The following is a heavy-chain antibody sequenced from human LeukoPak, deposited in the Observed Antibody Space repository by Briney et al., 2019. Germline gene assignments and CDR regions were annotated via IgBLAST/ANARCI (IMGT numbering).Heavy chain of an antibody. J-gene: IGHJ3*02. CDR1: GFTFSSYS. CDR3: ARTYDSSGYAFDI. D-gene: IGHD3-22*01. Sequence: PGGSLRLSCAASGFTFSSYSMNWVRQAPRKRLEWVSYISSSSSTIYYADSVKGRFTISRDNAKNSLYLQMNSLRAEDTAVYYCARTYDSSGYAFDIWGKGTMVTVSS. V-gene: IGHV3-48*01. CDR2: ISSSSSTI.